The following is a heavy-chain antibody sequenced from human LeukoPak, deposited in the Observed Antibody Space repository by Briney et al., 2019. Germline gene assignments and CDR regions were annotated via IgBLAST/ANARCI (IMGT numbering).Heavy chain of an antibody. CDR1: GFTFSSYW. CDR2: IKEDGSDK. J-gene: IGHJ2*01. Sequence: PGGSLRLSCVASGFTFSSYWMGWIRQAPGKGLEWVADIKEDGSDKYSVDSMKGRFTISRDNAKNSLYLQMDSLRAEDTAAYYCARDTYRFFDLWGRGTLVTVSP. V-gene: IGHV3-7*01. CDR3: ARDTYRFFDL.